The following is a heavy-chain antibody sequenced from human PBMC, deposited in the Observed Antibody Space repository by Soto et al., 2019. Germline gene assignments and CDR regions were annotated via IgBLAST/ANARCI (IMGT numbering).Heavy chain of an antibody. CDR3: ARLHRSSWSSQVFGHYYYYYMDV. J-gene: IGHJ6*03. D-gene: IGHD6-13*01. CDR2: IYYSGST. V-gene: IGHV4-39*01. Sequence: PSETLSLTCTVSGGSISSSSYYWGWIRQPPGKGLEWTGSIYYSGSTYYNPSLKSRVTISVDTSKNQFSLKLSSVTAADTAVYYCARLHRSSWSSQVFGHYYYYYMDVWGKGTTVTVSS. CDR1: GGSISSSSYY.